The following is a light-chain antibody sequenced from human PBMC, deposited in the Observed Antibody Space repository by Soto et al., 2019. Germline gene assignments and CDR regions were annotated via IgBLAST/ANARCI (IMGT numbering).Light chain of an antibody. V-gene: IGKV3-15*01. CDR1: QSVTTN. J-gene: IGKJ4*01. Sequence: EIVMTQSPATLSVSPGERATLSCRASQSVTTNLAWHQQKPGQAPRLLIYGAFTRATGIPARFSGSGSGTEFTLTITSLQSEDFAVYYCQQYNDWPPLTFGGGTKVEI. CDR3: QQYNDWPPLT. CDR2: GAF.